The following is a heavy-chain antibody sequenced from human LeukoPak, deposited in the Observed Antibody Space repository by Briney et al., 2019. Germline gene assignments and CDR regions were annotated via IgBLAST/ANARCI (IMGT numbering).Heavy chain of an antibody. V-gene: IGHV1-8*03. CDR2: MNPNSGNT. J-gene: IGHJ4*02. Sequence: ASVKVSXKASGYTFTSYDINWVRQAPGQGLEWMGWMNPNSGNTGYAQKFQGRVTITRNTSISTAYMELSSLRSEDTAVYYCARGPEWELYFDYWGQGTLVTVSS. D-gene: IGHD1-26*01. CDR1: GYTFTSYD. CDR3: ARGPEWELYFDY.